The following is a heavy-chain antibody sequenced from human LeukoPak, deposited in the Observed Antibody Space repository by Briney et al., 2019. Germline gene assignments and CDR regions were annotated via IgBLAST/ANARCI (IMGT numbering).Heavy chain of an antibody. D-gene: IGHD5-24*01. CDR1: GGSISSYY. J-gene: IGHJ4*02. CDR3: ARHTVGDGYNEKSGFDY. CDR2: IYYSGST. Sequence: SETLSPTCTVSGGSISSYYWSWLRQPPGKGLEWIGYIYYSGSTNYNPSLKSRVTISVDTSKKQISLNLSSVTAADTAVYYCARHTVGDGYNEKSGFDYWGQGTLVTVSS. V-gene: IGHV4-59*08.